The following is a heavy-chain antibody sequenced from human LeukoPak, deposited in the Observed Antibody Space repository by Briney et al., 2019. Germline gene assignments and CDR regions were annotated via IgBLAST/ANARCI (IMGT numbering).Heavy chain of an antibody. CDR1: GFTFSTYA. D-gene: IGHD3-22*01. CDR3: ARDPDSSGYPGY. J-gene: IGHJ4*02. CDR2: ISGSSDTT. V-gene: IGHV3-23*01. Sequence: GGSLRLSCAASGFTFSTYAMSWVRQAPGRGLEWVSAISGSSDTTYYADSVKGRFTISRDNSKNTLYLQMNSLRAEDTAVYYCARDPDSSGYPGYWGQGTLVTVSS.